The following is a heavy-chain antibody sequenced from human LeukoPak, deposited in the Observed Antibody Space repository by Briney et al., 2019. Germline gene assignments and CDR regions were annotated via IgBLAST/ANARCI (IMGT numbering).Heavy chain of an antibody. Sequence: SETLSLTCTVSGGSISSSSYYWGWIRQPPGKGLEWIGSIYYSGSTYYNPSLKSRVTISVDTSKNQFSLKLSSVTAADTAVYYCARLLVVVAARVFDYWGQGTLVTVSS. CDR1: GGSISSSSYY. CDR2: IYYSGST. D-gene: IGHD2-15*01. J-gene: IGHJ4*02. CDR3: ARLLVVVAARVFDY. V-gene: IGHV4-39*07.